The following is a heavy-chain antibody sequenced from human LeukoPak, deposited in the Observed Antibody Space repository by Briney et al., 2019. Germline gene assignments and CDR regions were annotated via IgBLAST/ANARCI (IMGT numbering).Heavy chain of an antibody. CDR2: VSGSGGST. Sequence: GGSLRLSCAASGFTFSSYAMSWVRQAPGKGLELVSGVSGSGGSTYYADSVKRRFTISRDNSKNTLYLQMNSLRAEDTAVYYCAKDLDIVATITGNWGQGTLVTVSS. J-gene: IGHJ4*02. D-gene: IGHD5-12*01. V-gene: IGHV3-23*01. CDR3: AKDLDIVATITGN. CDR1: GFTFSSYA.